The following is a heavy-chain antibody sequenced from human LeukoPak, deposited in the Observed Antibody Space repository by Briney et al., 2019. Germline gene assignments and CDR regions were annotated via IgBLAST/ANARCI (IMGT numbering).Heavy chain of an antibody. J-gene: IGHJ4*02. CDR2: IHPNSDGT. Sequence: GASVKVSCKASGYTFTNYYIHWVLQAPGHGLEWMGWIHPNSDGTNYAQKFKGRVTMTRDTSINTAYLVLSRLRSDDTAIYYCARGGGTFFGVLNDWGQGTLVTVSP. V-gene: IGHV1-2*02. D-gene: IGHD3-3*01. CDR3: ARGGGTFFGVLND. CDR1: GYTFTNYY.